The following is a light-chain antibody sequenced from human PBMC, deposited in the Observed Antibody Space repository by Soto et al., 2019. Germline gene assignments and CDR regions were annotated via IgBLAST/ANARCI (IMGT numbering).Light chain of an antibody. J-gene: IGLJ3*02. CDR1: SSDVGAYNY. Sequence: QSVLTQPASMSGSPGQSITISCTGTSSDVGAYNYVSWYQQHPDKAPKLMIFEVSDRPSGVSNRFSGSNSGNTASLTISGLQAEDEADYFCSSYTSNSTLVFGGGTKLTVL. CDR3: SSYTSNSTLV. CDR2: EVS. V-gene: IGLV2-14*01.